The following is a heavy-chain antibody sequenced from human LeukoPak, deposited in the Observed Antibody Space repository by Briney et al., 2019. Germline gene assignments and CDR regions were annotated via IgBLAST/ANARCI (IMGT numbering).Heavy chain of an antibody. J-gene: IGHJ4*02. CDR2: INHSGST. V-gene: IGHV4-34*01. Sequence: SETLSLTCAVYGGPFSGYYWSWIRQPPGKGLEWIGEINHSGSTNYNPSLKSRVTISVDTSKNQFSLKLSSVTAADTAVYYCATRTTRSFDYWGQGTLVTVSS. CDR1: GGPFSGYY. D-gene: IGHD1-7*01. CDR3: ATRTTRSFDY.